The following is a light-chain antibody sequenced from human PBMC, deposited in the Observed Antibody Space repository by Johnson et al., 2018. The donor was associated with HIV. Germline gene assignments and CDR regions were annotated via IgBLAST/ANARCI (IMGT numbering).Light chain of an antibody. J-gene: IGLJ1*01. V-gene: IGLV1-51*01. CDR2: DNN. CDR3: GTWDSSLSGV. CDR1: SSNIGNNY. Sequence: QSVLTQPPSVYAAPGQKVTISCSGSSSNIGNNYVSWYQQLPGTAPKLLIYDNNKRPSGIPDRFSGSKSGTSATLGITGLQTGDEVDYYCGTWDSSLSGVFGTGTKVTVL.